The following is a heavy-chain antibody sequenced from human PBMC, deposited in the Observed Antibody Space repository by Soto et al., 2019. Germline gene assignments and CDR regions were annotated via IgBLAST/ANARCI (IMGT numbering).Heavy chain of an antibody. Sequence: GGALRLSLGASGFTFCSHALSRVPPAPGEGVGWVSAISGSGGSTYYADSVKGRFTISRDNSKNTLYLQMNSLRAEDTAVYYCAKGEYQLLRFYYYYYYMDVWGKGTTVTVSS. J-gene: IGHJ6*03. CDR2: ISGSGGST. CDR3: AKGEYQLLRFYYYYYYMDV. V-gene: IGHV3-23*01. D-gene: IGHD2-2*01. CDR1: GFTFCSHA.